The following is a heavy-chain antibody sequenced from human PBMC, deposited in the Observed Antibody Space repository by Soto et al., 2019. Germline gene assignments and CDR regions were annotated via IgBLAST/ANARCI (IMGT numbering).Heavy chain of an antibody. J-gene: IGHJ6*02. CDR1: GGSISSSY. Sequence: QVQLQESGPGLVKPSETLSLTCTVAGGSISSSYWSWIRQPQGKGLEWIGYIYYSGRTNYNPSLKSRVTITVDTSTNQFSLKLSSVTAADTAVYYCARVIVRGGMDVWGQGTTVTVSS. CDR2: IYYSGRT. CDR3: ARVIVRGGMDV. D-gene: IGHD6-6*01. V-gene: IGHV4-59*01.